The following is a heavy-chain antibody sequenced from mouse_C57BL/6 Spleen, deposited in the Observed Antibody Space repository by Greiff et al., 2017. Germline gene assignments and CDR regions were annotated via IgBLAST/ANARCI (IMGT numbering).Heavy chain of an antibody. CDR1: GYTFTSYW. D-gene: IGHD1-1*01. CDR2: IDPSDSYT. CDR3: ASVVKDYFDY. Sequence: QVQLQQPGAELVMPGASVKLSCKASGYTFTSYWMYWVKQRPGQGLEWIGEIDPSDSYTNYNQKFKGKSTLTVDKSSSTDYMQLSSLTSADSAVYYCASVVKDYFDYWGQGTTLTGSS. J-gene: IGHJ2*01. V-gene: IGHV1-69*01.